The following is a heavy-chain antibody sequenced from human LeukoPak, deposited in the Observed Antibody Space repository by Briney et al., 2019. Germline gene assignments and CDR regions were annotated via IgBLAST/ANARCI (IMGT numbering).Heavy chain of an antibody. J-gene: IGHJ4*02. CDR3: ARVVPVAGKSGYFDY. V-gene: IGHV3-48*01. CDR1: GFTFSSYS. Sequence: PGGSLRLSCAASGFTFSSYSMMWVRQAPGKGLEWVSYISSSSTTIHYADSVKGRFTISRDNAKNSVYLQMNSLRAEDTAVYYCARVVPVAGKSGYFDYWGQGTLVTVSS. D-gene: IGHD6-19*01. CDR2: ISSSSTTI.